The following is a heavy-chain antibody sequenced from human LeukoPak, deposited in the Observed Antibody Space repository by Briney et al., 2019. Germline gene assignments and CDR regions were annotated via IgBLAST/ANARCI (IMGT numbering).Heavy chain of an antibody. J-gene: IGHJ4*02. D-gene: IGHD3-10*01. CDR2: INPNSGDT. Sequence: GASVKVSCTASGYTLTDYYIHWARQAPGQGLEWMGWINPNSGDTKYAQKFQGRVTMTRDTSISTVYLEVTSLKSDDTGVYFCARDTGSAYDKGDYWGQGTLVTVSS. V-gene: IGHV1-2*02. CDR1: GYTLTDYY. CDR3: ARDTGSAYDKGDY.